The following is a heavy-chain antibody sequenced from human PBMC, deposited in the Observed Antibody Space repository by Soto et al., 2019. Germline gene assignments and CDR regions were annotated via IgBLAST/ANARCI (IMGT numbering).Heavy chain of an antibody. V-gene: IGHV1-2*04. D-gene: IGHD3-22*01. CDR1: GYSFTDYH. CDR3: VTGSYDSSSYNPPEFDF. CDR2: INPKSGGT. Sequence: ASVKVSCKASGYSFTDYHIHWVRQAPGQGLEWLGRINPKSGGTSTAQKFQGWVTMTTDTSISTASMELTRLTSDDTAIYYCVTGSYDSSSYNPPEFDFWGQGTLVTVSS. J-gene: IGHJ4*02.